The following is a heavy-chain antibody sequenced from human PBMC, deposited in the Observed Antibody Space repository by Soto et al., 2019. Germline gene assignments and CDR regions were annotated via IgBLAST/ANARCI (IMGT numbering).Heavy chain of an antibody. CDR2: IYHTVST. V-gene: IGHV4-31*03. J-gene: IGHJ4*02. D-gene: IGHD6-13*01. Sequence: SETLSLTCTVSGGCISRGGYFWSLMRQHPGKGLEWIGYIYHTVSTNYNPSLKSRVTISVDTSKNEFSRRLTSVTGADTAVYYCARLRIPAAGYLWGQGILVTVSS. CDR3: ARLRIPAAGYL. CDR1: GGCISRGGYF.